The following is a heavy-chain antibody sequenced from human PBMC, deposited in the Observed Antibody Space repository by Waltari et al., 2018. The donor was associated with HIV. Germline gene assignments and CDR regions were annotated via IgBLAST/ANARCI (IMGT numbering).Heavy chain of an antibody. D-gene: IGHD6-13*01. Sequence: QVQLVESGGGVVQPGGSLRLSCAASGVTFRSYAMPWVRQAPGKGLEWVAVISYDGSNKYYADSVKGRFTISRDNSKNTLYLQMNSLRAEDTAVYYCARPLYSSSWYGGMDVWGQGTTVTVSS. CDR1: GVTFRSYA. V-gene: IGHV3-30*04. CDR2: ISYDGSNK. CDR3: ARPLYSSSWYGGMDV. J-gene: IGHJ6*02.